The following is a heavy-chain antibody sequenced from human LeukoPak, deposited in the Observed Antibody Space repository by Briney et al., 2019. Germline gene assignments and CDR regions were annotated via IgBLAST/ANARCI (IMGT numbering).Heavy chain of an antibody. V-gene: IGHV1-69*13. J-gene: IGHJ6*02. CDR3: ARDCSGGSCYPPYYYGMDV. Sequence: GASVKVSCKASGYTFTSYGISWVRQAPGQGLEWMGGIIPIFGTANYAQKFQGRVTITADESTSTAYMELSSLRSEDTAVYYCARDCSGGSCYPPYYYGMDVWGQGTTVTVSS. CDR2: IIPIFGTA. CDR1: GYTFTSYG. D-gene: IGHD2-15*01.